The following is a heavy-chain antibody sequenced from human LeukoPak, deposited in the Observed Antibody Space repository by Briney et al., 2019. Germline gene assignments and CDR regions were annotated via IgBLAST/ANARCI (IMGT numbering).Heavy chain of an antibody. J-gene: IGHJ4*02. CDR2: ISGSGGST. Sequence: GGSLRLSCAASGFTFSSYAVSWVRQAPGKGLEWVAGISGSGGSTYYADSVKGRFTISRDNSKNTLFLQMSSLRTEDTAVYYCASPYSGYDYNFDHWGQGTLVTVSS. V-gene: IGHV3-23*01. D-gene: IGHD5-12*01. CDR3: ASPYSGYDYNFDH. CDR1: GFTFSSYA.